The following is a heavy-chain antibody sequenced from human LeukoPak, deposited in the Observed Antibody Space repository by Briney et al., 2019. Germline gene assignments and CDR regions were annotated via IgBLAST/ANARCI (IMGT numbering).Heavy chain of an antibody. D-gene: IGHD1-26*01. CDR3: AKDKWYSGSYLPYYFDY. CDR1: GFTFSSYG. J-gene: IGHJ4*02. Sequence: GGSLRLSCAASGFTFSSYGMHWVRQAPGKGLEWVAVISYDGSNKYYADSVKGRFTISRDNPKNTLYLQMNSLRAEDTAVYYCAKDKWYSGSYLPYYFDYWGQGTLVTVSS. CDR2: ISYDGSNK. V-gene: IGHV3-30*18.